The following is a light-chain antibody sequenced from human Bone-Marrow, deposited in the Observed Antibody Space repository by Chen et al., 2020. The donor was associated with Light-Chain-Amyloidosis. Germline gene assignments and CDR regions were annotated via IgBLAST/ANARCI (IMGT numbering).Light chain of an antibody. J-gene: IGKJ4*01. V-gene: IGKV3-11*01. CDR3: QHRGGWPPLS. Sequence: EVVLTQSPAPLSLSPGERATLSCRASQTISTHLVWYQQKPGQVPRLLIYDASTRATGIPARFSGSGSGTDFTLSISSLEAEDFAVYYCQHRGGWPPLSFGGGTKIEIK. CDR2: DAS. CDR1: QTISTH.